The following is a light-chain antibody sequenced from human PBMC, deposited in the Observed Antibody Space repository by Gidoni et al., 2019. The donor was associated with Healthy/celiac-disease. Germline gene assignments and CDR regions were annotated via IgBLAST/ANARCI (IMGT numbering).Light chain of an antibody. CDR2: GAS. J-gene: IGKJ4*01. Sequence: EIVMTQSPATLSVSPGERATLSCRASQSVSSNLAWYQQKPGQAPRLLIYGASTRATGIPARFRGSGSGTEFTLTIRSLQSEDFAVYYCLLYHPWPRLTFGGXTKVEIK. CDR3: LLYHPWPRLT. V-gene: IGKV3-15*01. CDR1: QSVSSN.